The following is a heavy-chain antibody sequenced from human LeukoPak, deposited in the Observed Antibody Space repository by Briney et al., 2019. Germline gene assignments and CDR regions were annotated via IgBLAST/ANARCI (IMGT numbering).Heavy chain of an antibody. J-gene: IGHJ6*02. V-gene: IGHV4-34*01. CDR3: AREAGNFWSGYYYYGMDV. CDR1: GGSFSGYY. Sequence: PSETLSLTCAVYGGSFSGYYWSWIRQPPGKGLEWIGEINHSGSTNYNPSLKSRVTISVDTSKNQFSLKLSSVTAADTAVYYCAREAGNFWSGYYYYGMDVWGQGTTVTVSS. D-gene: IGHD3-3*01. CDR2: INHSGST.